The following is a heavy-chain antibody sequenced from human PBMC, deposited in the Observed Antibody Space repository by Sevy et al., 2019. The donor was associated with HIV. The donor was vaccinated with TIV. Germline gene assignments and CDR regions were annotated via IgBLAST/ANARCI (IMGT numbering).Heavy chain of an antibody. J-gene: IGHJ3*02. CDR1: GFTFRSYT. D-gene: IGHD3-22*01. Sequence: GGSLRLSCAASGFTFRSYTMNWVRQAPGKGLEWVSSISSSSTYIYYADSMKGRFTISRDNAKNSLYRKMNSLRAEDTAVYYFVRESSGFSIWGQGTMVTVSS. CDR2: ISSSSTYI. CDR3: VRESSGFSI. V-gene: IGHV3-21*01.